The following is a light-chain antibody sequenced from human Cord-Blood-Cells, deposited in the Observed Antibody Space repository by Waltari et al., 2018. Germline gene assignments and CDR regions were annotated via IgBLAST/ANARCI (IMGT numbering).Light chain of an antibody. V-gene: IGKV1-39*01. CDR1: QSISSY. J-gene: IGKJ2*01. CDR3: QQSYSTPYT. CDR2: AAS. Sequence: DIQMNQSPSSLSASVGDRVTITCRASQSISSYFNWYQQKPGKAPKLLIYAASSLQSGVSSRCSSSRSGTDFTLTISSRQPEDFATYYCQQSYSTPYTFGQGTKLEIK.